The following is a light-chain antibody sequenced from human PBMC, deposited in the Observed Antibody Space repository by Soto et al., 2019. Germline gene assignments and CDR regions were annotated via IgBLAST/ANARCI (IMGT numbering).Light chain of an antibody. CDR1: SSDIGAYNY. CDR2: EVT. CDR3: SSYTTSSTWV. V-gene: IGLV2-14*01. J-gene: IGLJ3*02. Sequence: QSALTQPASVSGSPGQSITISCTGTSSDIGAYNYVSWYQQYPGKAPNLIIYEVTNRPSGVSNRFSASKSGNTASLIISGLQAEDEADYYCSSYTTSSTWVFGGGTKXPV.